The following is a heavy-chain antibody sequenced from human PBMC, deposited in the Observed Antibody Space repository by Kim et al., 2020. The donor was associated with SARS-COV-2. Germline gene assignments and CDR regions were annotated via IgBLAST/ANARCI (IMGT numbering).Heavy chain of an antibody. J-gene: IGHJ3*02. CDR1: GYSISSGYY. CDR2: IYHSGST. D-gene: IGHD2-2*01. V-gene: IGHV4-38-2*02. CDR3: ARDYRPGIVVDRSGAFDI. Sequence: SETLSLTCTVSGYSISSGYYWGWIRQPPGKGLEWIGSIYHSGSTYYNPSLKSRVTISVDTSKNQFSLKLSSVTAADTAVYYCARDYRPGIVVDRSGAFDIWGQGTMVTVSS.